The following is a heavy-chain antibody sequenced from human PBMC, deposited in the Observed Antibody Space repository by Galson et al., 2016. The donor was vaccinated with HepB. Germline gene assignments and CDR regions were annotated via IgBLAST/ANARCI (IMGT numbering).Heavy chain of an antibody. CDR1: GNTFTASA. CDR2: ITVVNGNT. CDR3: ARIGGGGSGFDY. D-gene: IGHD2-8*02. J-gene: IGHJ4*02. V-gene: IGHV1-3*01. Sequence: SVKVSCKASGNTFTASAIHWVRQAPGQRLEWMGWITVVNGNTKYSQKFQDRVTFTSDTSASTAYMDLGSLTSDDTAVYYCARIGGGGSGFDYWGQGSLVTVSS.